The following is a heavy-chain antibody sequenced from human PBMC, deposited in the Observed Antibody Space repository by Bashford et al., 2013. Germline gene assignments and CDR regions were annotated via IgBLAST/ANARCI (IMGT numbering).Heavy chain of an antibody. Sequence: SETLSLTCSVSGGSISTYYWSWIRQPAGKGLEWIGRIHTSGSTDYNPSLKSRVTLSVDTSKNQFSLKLTSVTAADTAVYYCASARVWGQGTTVTVSS. CDR2: IHTSGST. V-gene: IGHV4-4*07. CDR1: GGSISTYY. CDR3: ASARV. J-gene: IGHJ6*02.